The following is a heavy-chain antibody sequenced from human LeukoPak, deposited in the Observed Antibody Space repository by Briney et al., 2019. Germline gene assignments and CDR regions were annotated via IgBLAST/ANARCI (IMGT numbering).Heavy chain of an antibody. CDR1: GYTFTNYA. V-gene: IGHV1-3*01. D-gene: IGHD4-23*01. CDR3: ARAAVVTRTLDY. Sequence: ASVKVSCKGSGYTFTNYAAHWVRQAPGQRLEWLGWINPGNGDTKYSQNFQGRVTVTSDTSAATAYVELSSLRSEDTAVYYCARAAVVTRTLDYWGQGTLVTVSS. J-gene: IGHJ4*02. CDR2: INPGNGDT.